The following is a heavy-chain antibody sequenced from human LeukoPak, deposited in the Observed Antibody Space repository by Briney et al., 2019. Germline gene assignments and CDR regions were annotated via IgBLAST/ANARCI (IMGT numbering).Heavy chain of an antibody. CDR2: ISAYNGNT. Sequence: ASVKVSCKASGYTFTSYGISWVRQAPGQGLEWMGWISAYNGNTNYAQKLQGRVTMTTDTSTSTAYMELRSLRSDDTAVYYCASSTQYYYDSSGFGFLDPWGQGTLVTVSS. J-gene: IGHJ5*02. CDR1: GYTFTSYG. V-gene: IGHV1-18*01. CDR3: ASSTQYYYDSSGFGFLDP. D-gene: IGHD3-22*01.